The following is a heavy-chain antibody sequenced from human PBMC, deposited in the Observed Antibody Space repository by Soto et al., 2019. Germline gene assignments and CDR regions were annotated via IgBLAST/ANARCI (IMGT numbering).Heavy chain of an antibody. CDR3: ARDGRSSSYDF. Sequence: QVQLVQSGAEVKKPGSSVKVSCKSSGGTFSTYGINWVRQAPGQGLEWMGMIIPNFGTPTYAQKFRGRVSITADESTSTAYMELSSLTSDDMAFYYCARDGRSSSYDFWGQGTLVTVSS. J-gene: IGHJ4*02. CDR1: GGTFSTYG. V-gene: IGHV1-69*18. D-gene: IGHD6-13*01. CDR2: IIPNFGTP.